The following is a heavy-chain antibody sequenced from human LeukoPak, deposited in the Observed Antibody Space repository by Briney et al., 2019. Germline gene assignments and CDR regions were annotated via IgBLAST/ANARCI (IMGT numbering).Heavy chain of an antibody. CDR2: ISGSGDNT. CDR1: GFTFTNYA. V-gene: IGHV3-23*01. Sequence: GGSLRLSCAASGFTFTNYAMTWVRQAPGKGLEWVSGISGSGDNTYYADSVKGRFTISRDNFKSMVFLQMNNLRAEDTAVYYCAKDRSAVPAASNYWGQGTLVTVSS. J-gene: IGHJ4*02. D-gene: IGHD2-2*01. CDR3: AKDRSAVPAASNY.